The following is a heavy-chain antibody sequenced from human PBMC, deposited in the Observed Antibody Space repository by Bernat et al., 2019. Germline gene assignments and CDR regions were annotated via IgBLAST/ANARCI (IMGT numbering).Heavy chain of an antibody. V-gene: IGHV3-7*03. CDR3: AREGIDNYYYYYMDV. D-gene: IGHD2-21*01. Sequence: EVQLVESGGGLVQPGGSLRLSCAASGFTFSSYWMSWVRQAPGKGLEWVANIKQDGSEKYYVDSVKGRFTISGDNAKNSLYLQMNSLRAEDTAVYYCAREGIDNYYYYYMDVWGKGTTVTVSS. CDR1: GFTFSSYW. CDR2: IKQDGSEK. J-gene: IGHJ6*03.